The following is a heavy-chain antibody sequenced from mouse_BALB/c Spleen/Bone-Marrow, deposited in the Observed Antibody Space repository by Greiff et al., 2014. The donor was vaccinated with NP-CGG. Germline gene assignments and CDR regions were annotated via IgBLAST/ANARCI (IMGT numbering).Heavy chain of an antibody. CDR2: IYPGNSDT. V-gene: IGHV1-5*01. D-gene: IGHD2-2*01. CDR1: GYSFTCYW. Sequence: EVQLQQSGTVLARPGASVKMSCKASGYSFTCYWMHWVKQRPGQGLEWIGAIYPGNSDTSYNQKFKGKAKLTAGTSASTAYMELSSLTNEDSAVYYCTNGYGYYAMDYWGQGTSVAVSS. J-gene: IGHJ4*01. CDR3: TNGYGYYAMDY.